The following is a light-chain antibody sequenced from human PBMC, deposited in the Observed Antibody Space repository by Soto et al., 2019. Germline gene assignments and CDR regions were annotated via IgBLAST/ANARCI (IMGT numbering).Light chain of an antibody. CDR1: QSVLYSSNNKNY. V-gene: IGKV4-1*01. Sequence: DSVMTQSPDSLAVSLGKRATINCKSSQSVLYSSNNKNYLAWYQQKAGQPPNLIIYWASTRKSGVPDRCSGSGSGTDFTLTISSLQAEDVAVYYCHQYYTTPWTFGQGTRVELK. CDR3: HQYYTTPWT. CDR2: WAS. J-gene: IGKJ1*01.